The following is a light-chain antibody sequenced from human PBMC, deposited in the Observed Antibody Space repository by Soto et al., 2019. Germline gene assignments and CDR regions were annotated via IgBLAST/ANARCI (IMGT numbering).Light chain of an antibody. V-gene: IGKV3-11*01. J-gene: IGKJ2*01. Sequence: EIVLTQSPATLSLSPGERATLSCWASQSVSWYLAWYQQKPGQAPRLVIHDASYRATGIPARFSGSGSGSDFTLTISSLEPEDFAVYYCQQRSAWPYTFGQGTKLEI. CDR2: DAS. CDR1: QSVSWY. CDR3: QQRSAWPYT.